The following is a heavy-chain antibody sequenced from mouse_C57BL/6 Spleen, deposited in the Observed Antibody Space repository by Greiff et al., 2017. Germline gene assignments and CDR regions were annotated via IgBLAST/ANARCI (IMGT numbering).Heavy chain of an antibody. CDR2: IYPGSGST. Sequence: VQLQQPGAELVKPGASVKMSCKASGYTFTSYWITWVKQRPGQGLEWIGDIYPGSGSTNYNEKFKSKATLTVDTSSSTAYMRLSSLTSEDSAVYYCARERGYDGYYEYFDVWGTGTTVTVSA. CDR1: GYTFTSYW. CDR3: ARERGYDGYYEYFDV. D-gene: IGHD2-3*01. V-gene: IGHV1-55*01. J-gene: IGHJ1*03.